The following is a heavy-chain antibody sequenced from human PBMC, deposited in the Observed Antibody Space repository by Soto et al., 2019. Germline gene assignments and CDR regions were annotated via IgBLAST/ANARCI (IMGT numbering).Heavy chain of an antibody. J-gene: IGHJ6*02. CDR3: ARDVIVGATTNYYYGMDV. CDR2: IIPIFGTA. Sequence: QVQLVQSGAEVKKPGSSVKVSCKASGGTFSSYAISWVRQAPGQGLEWMGGIIPIFGTANYAQKFQGRVTITADESTSTAYMELSSLRSEDTAVYYCARDVIVGATTNYYYGMDVWGQGTTVTVSS. CDR1: GGTFSSYA. V-gene: IGHV1-69*12. D-gene: IGHD1-26*01.